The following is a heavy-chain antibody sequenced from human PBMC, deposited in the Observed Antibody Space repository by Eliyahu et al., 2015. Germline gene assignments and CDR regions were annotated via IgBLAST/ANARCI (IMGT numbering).Heavy chain of an antibody. J-gene: IGHJ4*02. CDR3: ARKGLADSSSSGSDFDY. Sequence: QVQLVQSGAEVKKPGSSVKVSCKASXGTFXSYAISWVRQAPGQGLEWMGGIIPIFGTANYAQKFQGRVTITADESTSTAYMELSSLRSEDTAVYYCARKGLADSSSSGSDFDYWGQGTLVTVSS. CDR1: XGTFXSYA. D-gene: IGHD6-6*01. V-gene: IGHV1-69*01. CDR2: IIPIFGTA.